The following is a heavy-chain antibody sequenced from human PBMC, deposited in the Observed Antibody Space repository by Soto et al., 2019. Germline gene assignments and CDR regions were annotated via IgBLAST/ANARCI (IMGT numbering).Heavy chain of an antibody. CDR1: GFTFSSHA. D-gene: IGHD3-16*01. V-gene: IGHV3-48*02. Sequence: EVQLVESGGGLVQPGGSLKLSCAVSGFTFSSHAMNWVRLAPGKGLEWVAYIHGTRSIIYYADSVKGRFTISRDNAKNSLYLQMDSLRDEDTALYYCARDARNADYDYWGQGTLVTVSS. CDR3: ARDARNADYDY. CDR2: IHGTRSII. J-gene: IGHJ4*02.